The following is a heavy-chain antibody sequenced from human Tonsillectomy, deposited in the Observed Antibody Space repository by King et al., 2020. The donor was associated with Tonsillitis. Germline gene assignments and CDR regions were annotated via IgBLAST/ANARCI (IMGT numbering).Heavy chain of an antibody. CDR1: GGSFSSSSYY. CDR2: IYYSGST. V-gene: IGHV4-39*01. CDR3: ARTRSYGDRDY. J-gene: IGHJ4*02. Sequence: QLQESGPGLVKPSETLSLTCTVSGGSFSSSSYYWGWIRQPPGKGLEWIGSIYYSGSTYYNPSLKSRVTISVDTSRNQFSLKLSSVTAADTAVYYCARTRSYGDRDYWGQGTLVTVSS. D-gene: IGHD4-17*01.